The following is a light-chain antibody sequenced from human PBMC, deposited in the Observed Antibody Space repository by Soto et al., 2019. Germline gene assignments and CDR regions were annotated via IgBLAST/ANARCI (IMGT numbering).Light chain of an antibody. CDR3: SSYKSSSTLGV. CDR2: AVS. Sequence: QSALTQPASVSGSPGQSITISGTGTSSDVGGYNYVSWYQQHAGKAPKLMIYAVSHLPSGVSNRFSGSKSGHTASLTISGLQAEDEADYYGSSYKSSSTLGVFGGGTKLTVL. CDR1: SSDVGGYNY. J-gene: IGLJ2*01. V-gene: IGLV2-14*01.